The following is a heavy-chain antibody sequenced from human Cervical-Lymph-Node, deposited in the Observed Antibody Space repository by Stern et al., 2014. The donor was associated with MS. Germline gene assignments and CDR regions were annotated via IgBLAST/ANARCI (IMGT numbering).Heavy chain of an antibody. CDR3: AHRDDWQLDFAY. CDR1: GFSLTTNGVA. V-gene: IGHV2-5*02. CDR2: IYWDDDT. Sequence: QVPLRESGPTLVIPTQTLTLTCTFSGFSLTTNGVAVGWIRQPPGKALECLALIYWDDDTRYSPSLKSRLTITKDTSKNQVLLTMTNVEPVDTATYYCAHRDDWQLDFAYWGQGILVTVSS. J-gene: IGHJ4*02. D-gene: IGHD6-6*01.